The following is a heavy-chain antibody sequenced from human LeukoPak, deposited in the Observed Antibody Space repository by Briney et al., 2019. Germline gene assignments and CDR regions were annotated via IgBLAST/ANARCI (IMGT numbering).Heavy chain of an antibody. Sequence: GSLRLSCGASGFTFSRYSMNWVRQAPGKGLEWVSSISSSGSYIYYADSVKGRSTISRDNAKNSLYLQMNSLRAEDTAVYYCARDLGGGSPEWGQGTLVTVSS. CDR3: ARDLGGGSPE. CDR1: GFTFSRYS. J-gene: IGHJ4*02. CDR2: ISSSGSYI. V-gene: IGHV3-21*01. D-gene: IGHD2-15*01.